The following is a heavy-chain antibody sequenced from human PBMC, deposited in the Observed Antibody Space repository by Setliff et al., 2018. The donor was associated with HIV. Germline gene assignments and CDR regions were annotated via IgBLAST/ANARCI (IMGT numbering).Heavy chain of an antibody. V-gene: IGHV4-39*01. CDR1: GASISSTSYY. CDR2: IYYSGST. D-gene: IGHD3-22*01. J-gene: IGHJ4*02. CDR3: ASLFHDTSAPWLNYFDH. Sequence: PSETLSLTCAVSGASISSTSYYWGWVRQPPGKGLEWIGSIYYSGSTYYNPSLKSRLTISVDTSRNQFSLKLSSLTAADTAVYYCASLFHDTSAPWLNYFDHWGQGTLVTVSS.